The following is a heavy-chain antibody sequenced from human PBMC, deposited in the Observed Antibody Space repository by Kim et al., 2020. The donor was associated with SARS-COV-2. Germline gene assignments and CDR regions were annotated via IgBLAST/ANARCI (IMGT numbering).Heavy chain of an antibody. J-gene: IGHJ6*02. Sequence: ASVKVSCKASGYTFTSYYMHWVRQAPGQGLEWMGIINPSGGSTSYAQKFQGRVTMTRDTSTSTVYMELSSLRSEDTAVYYCARDLGRREGLRLYYYYGMDVWGQGTTVTVSS. CDR1: GYTFTSYY. V-gene: IGHV1-46*01. CDR3: ARDLGRREGLRLYYYYGMDV. D-gene: IGHD5-12*01. CDR2: INPSGGST.